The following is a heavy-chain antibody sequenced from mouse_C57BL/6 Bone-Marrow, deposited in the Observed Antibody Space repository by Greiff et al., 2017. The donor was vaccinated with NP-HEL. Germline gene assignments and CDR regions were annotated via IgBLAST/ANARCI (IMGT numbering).Heavy chain of an antibody. CDR2: ISSGGSYT. Sequence: EVKLVESGGDLVKPGGSLKLSCAASGFTFSSYGMSWVRQTPDKRLEWVATISSGGSYTYYPDSAKGRFTISRDNAKNTLYLQMSSLKSEDTAMYYCARPPTGTGYFDVWGTGTTVTVSS. CDR3: ARPPTGTGYFDV. J-gene: IGHJ1*03. CDR1: GFTFSSYG. V-gene: IGHV5-6*01. D-gene: IGHD4-1*02.